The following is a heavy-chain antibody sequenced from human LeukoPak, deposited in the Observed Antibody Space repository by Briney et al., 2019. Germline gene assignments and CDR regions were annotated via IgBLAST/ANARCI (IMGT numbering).Heavy chain of an antibody. J-gene: IGHJ4*02. Sequence: PGGSLRLSCAASGFTFSSYGMHWVRQAPGKGLEWVAVISYDGSNKYYADSVKGRFTISRDNSKNTLYLQMNSLRAEDTAVYYCAKDLKRYSYGHPGLWGQGTLVTVSS. V-gene: IGHV3-30*18. D-gene: IGHD5-18*01. CDR1: GFTFSSYG. CDR3: AKDLKRYSYGHPGL. CDR2: ISYDGSNK.